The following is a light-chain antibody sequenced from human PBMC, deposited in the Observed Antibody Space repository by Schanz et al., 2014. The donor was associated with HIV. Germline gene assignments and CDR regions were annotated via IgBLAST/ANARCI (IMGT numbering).Light chain of an antibody. CDR3: QQLNSYPLFA. Sequence: DIQMTQSPSTLSASVGDRVSITCRSSQSISSELAWYQQKPGSAPKLLIYEASTLETGVPSRFSGSGSGTEFTLAISSLQPDDFATYYCQQLNSYPLFAFGPGTKVDV. V-gene: IGKV1-5*03. J-gene: IGKJ3*01. CDR2: EAS. CDR1: QSISSE.